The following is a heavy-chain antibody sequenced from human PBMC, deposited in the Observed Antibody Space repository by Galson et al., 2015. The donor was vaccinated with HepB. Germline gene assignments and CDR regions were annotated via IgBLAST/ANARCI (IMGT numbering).Heavy chain of an antibody. J-gene: IGHJ3*02. Sequence: PALVKPTQTLTLTCSFSGFSLTTSGVGVAWVRQPPGKALEWLALIYWDGDKRFSPSLKERLTITKDIPKNQVVITMTNMDPLDTATYYCARFNSGWFPPGNLNDVFDIWGQGTKVSVSS. CDR3: ARFNSGWFPPGNLNDVFDI. V-gene: IGHV2-5*02. D-gene: IGHD6-19*01. CDR1: GFSLTTSGVG. CDR2: IYWDGDK.